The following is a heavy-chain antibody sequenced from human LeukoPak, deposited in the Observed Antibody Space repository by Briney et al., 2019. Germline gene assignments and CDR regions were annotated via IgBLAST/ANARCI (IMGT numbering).Heavy chain of an antibody. D-gene: IGHD1-26*01. J-gene: IGHJ4*02. CDR2: INPSGGST. Sequence: GASVNVSCTASGYTFTSYYMHWVRQAPGQGLEWMGIINPSGGSTSYAQKFQGRVTMTRDTSTSTVYMELSSLRSEDTAVYYCARDRLAYSGSYDNFDYWGQGTLVTVSS. V-gene: IGHV1-46*01. CDR3: ARDRLAYSGSYDNFDY. CDR1: GYTFTSYY.